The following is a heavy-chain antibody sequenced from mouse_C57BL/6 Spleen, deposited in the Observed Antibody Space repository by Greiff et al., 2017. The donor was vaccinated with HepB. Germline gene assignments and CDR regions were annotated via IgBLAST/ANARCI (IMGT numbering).Heavy chain of an antibody. CDR2: ISSGGSYT. CDR1: GFTFSSYG. J-gene: IGHJ4*01. V-gene: IGHV5-6*01. D-gene: IGHD1-1*01. CDR3: ARRRDYYGSSGYAMDY. Sequence: EVQLVESGGDLVKPGGSLKLSCAASGFTFSSYGMSWVRQTPDKRLEWVATISSGGSYTYYPDSVKGRFTISRDNAKNTLYLQMSSLKSEDTAMYYCARRRDYYGSSGYAMDYWGQGTSVTVSS.